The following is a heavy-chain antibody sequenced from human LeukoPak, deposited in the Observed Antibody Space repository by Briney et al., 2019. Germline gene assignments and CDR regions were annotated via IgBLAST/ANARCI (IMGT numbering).Heavy chain of an antibody. Sequence: ASVKVSCKASGYTFTSYYMHWVRQAPGQGLEWMGIINPSGGSTSYAQKFQGRVTMTRDTSTSTVYMELSSLRSDDTAVYYCAREEQWLVHDYWGQGTLVTVSS. CDR2: INPSGGST. V-gene: IGHV1-46*01. CDR1: GYTFTSYY. D-gene: IGHD6-19*01. J-gene: IGHJ4*02. CDR3: AREEQWLVHDY.